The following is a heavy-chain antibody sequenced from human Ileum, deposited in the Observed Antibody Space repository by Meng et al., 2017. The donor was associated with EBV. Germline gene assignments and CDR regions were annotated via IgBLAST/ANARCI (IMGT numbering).Heavy chain of an antibody. D-gene: IGHD6-13*01. J-gene: IGHJ4*02. V-gene: IGHV4-39*06. Sequence: RLQRRQSGPGLVQPSGTLSLSCTVSGGSISSSSYYWGWIRQPPGKGLEWIGSMYSSGTTNYNPSLTSRVTISLDTSKNQFSLKLSSVTAADTAVYYCARGSTPAAGAYWGQGTLVTVSS. CDR2: MYSSGTT. CDR3: ARGSTPAAGAY. CDR1: GGSISSSSYY.